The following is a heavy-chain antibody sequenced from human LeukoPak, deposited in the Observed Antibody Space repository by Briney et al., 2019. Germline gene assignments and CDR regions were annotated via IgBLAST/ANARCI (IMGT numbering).Heavy chain of an antibody. V-gene: IGHV4-34*01. CDR3: ARSYGSGSYINWFDP. CDR1: GGSFSGYY. CDR2: INHSGST. Sequence: SSETLSLTCAVYGGSFSGYYWSWIRQPPGKGLEWIGEINHSGSTNYNPSLKSRVTISVDTSKNQFSLKLSSVTAADTAVYYCARSYGSGSYINWFDPWGQGTLVTVSS. J-gene: IGHJ5*02. D-gene: IGHD3-10*01.